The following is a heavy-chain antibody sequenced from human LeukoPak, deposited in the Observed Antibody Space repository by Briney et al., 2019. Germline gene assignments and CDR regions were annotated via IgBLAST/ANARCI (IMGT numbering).Heavy chain of an antibody. CDR1: GFTFSSCA. D-gene: IGHD3-9*01. CDR3: AKVLRYFDWLLVPFDY. J-gene: IGHJ4*02. CDR2: ISGSGGST. V-gene: IGHV3-23*01. Sequence: PGGSLRLSCAASGFTFSSCAMSWVRQAPGKGLEWVSAISGSGGSTYYADSVKGRFTISRDNSKNTLYLQMNSLRAEDTAVYYCAKVLRYFDWLLVPFDYWGQGTLVTVSS.